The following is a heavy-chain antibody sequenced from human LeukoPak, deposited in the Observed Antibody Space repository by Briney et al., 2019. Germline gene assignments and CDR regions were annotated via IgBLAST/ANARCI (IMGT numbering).Heavy chain of an antibody. CDR2: IYYSGST. CDR1: GGSISSSSYY. Sequence: SETLSLTCTVSGGSISSSSYYWGWVRQPPGKGLEWIGSIYYSGSTDYNPSLRSRVTMSVDTSRNQFSLRLTSMTAADTAVYYCARESKSYDGSGFYHDYWGQGTLVAVSS. J-gene: IGHJ4*02. CDR3: ARESKSYDGSGFYHDY. D-gene: IGHD3-22*01. V-gene: IGHV4-39*07.